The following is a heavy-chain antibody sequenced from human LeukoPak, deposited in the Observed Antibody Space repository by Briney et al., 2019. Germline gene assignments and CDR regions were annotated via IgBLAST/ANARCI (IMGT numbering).Heavy chain of an antibody. CDR3: ARDSPPFILTGGIDY. V-gene: IGHV3-30-3*01. CDR1: GFTFSSYA. D-gene: IGHD3-9*01. J-gene: IGHJ4*02. CDR2: ISYDGSNK. Sequence: GGSLRLSCAASGFTFSSYAMHWVRQAPGKGLEWVAVISYDGSNKYYADSVKGRFTISRDNSKNTLYLQMNSLRAEDTAVYYWARDSPPFILTGGIDYWAQEPLVPVPS.